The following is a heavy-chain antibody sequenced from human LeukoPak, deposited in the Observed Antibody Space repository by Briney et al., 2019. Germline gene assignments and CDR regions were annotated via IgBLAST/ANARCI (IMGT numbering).Heavy chain of an antibody. D-gene: IGHD2-8*01. V-gene: IGHV4-59*01. CDR1: GDSISSFY. CDR2: IYYSGST. Sequence: SETLSLTCTVSGDSISSFYWSWIRQPPGKGLEWIGYIYYSGSTDYNPSLKSRVTISADTSKNQFSLKVSSVTAADTAVYYCARGGVMLDYWGQGTLVTVSS. CDR3: ARGGVMLDY. J-gene: IGHJ4*02.